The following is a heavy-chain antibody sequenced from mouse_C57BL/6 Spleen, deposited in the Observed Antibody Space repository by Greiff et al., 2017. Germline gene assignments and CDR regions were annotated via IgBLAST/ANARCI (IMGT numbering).Heavy chain of an antibody. Sequence: QVQLQQSGPELVKPGASVKISCKASGYSFPSYYIHWVKQRPGQGLEWIGWIYPGSGNTKYNEKFKGKATLTADTSSSTAYMQLSSLTSEDSAVYYCAREGTTAVFDVWGTGTTVTVSS. CDR1: GYSFPSYY. CDR2: IYPGSGNT. V-gene: IGHV1-66*01. J-gene: IGHJ1*03. CDR3: AREGTTAVFDV. D-gene: IGHD1-1*01.